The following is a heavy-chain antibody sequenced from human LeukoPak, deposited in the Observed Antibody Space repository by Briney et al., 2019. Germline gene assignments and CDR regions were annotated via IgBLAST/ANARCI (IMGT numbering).Heavy chain of an antibody. CDR3: AELGITMIGGV. CDR1: GFTFSTYW. Sequence: GGSLRLSCAASGFTFSTYWMSWVRQAPGKGLEWVANIKQDGSQKYYVDSVKGRFTISRDNAKNSLFLQMNSLRAEDTAVYYCAELGITMIGGVWGKGTTVTISS. V-gene: IGHV3-7*01. CDR2: IKQDGSQK. J-gene: IGHJ6*04. D-gene: IGHD3-10*02.